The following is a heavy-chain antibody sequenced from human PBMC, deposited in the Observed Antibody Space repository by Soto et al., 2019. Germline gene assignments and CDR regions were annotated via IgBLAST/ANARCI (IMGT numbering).Heavy chain of an antibody. Sequence: QVQLVQSGAEVKKPGASVKVSCKASGYTFTSYYMHWVRQAPGQGLEWMGIINPSGGSTSYAQKFQGRVTMTRDTSTSTVYMELSSLRSEDTAVYYWARGLKPRGGDEDGYDAFDIWGQGTMVTVSS. V-gene: IGHV1-46*01. CDR1: GYTFTSYY. CDR2: INPSGGST. J-gene: IGHJ3*02. CDR3: ARGLKPRGGDEDGYDAFDI. D-gene: IGHD4-17*01.